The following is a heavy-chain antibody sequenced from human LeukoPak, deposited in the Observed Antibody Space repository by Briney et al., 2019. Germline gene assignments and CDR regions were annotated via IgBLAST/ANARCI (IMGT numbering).Heavy chain of an antibody. CDR1: GFTFSRYS. CDR3: ASRYYDSSGYLSDY. J-gene: IGHJ4*02. CDR2: ITSSSTI. V-gene: IGHV3-48*01. Sequence: PGGSLRLSCAASGFTFSRYSMNWVRQAPGKGPEWVSYITSSSTIYYADSVKGRFTISRDNAKNSLYLQMNSLRAEDTAVYYCASRYYDSSGYLSDYWGQGTLVTVSS. D-gene: IGHD3-22*01.